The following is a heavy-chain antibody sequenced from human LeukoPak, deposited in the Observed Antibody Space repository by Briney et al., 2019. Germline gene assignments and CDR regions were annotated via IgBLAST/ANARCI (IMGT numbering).Heavy chain of an antibody. CDR1: GYSISSRYY. CDR3: ARGQWNYYDSSGSPFDY. D-gene: IGHD3-22*01. Sequence: SETLSLTCTVSGYSISSRYYWGWIRQPPGKGLEWIGNIYHSGSTYYNPSLKSRVTISVDTSKNQFSLKLSSVTAADTAVYYCARGQWNYYDSSGSPFDYWGQGTLVTVSS. V-gene: IGHV4-38-2*02. J-gene: IGHJ4*02. CDR2: IYHSGST.